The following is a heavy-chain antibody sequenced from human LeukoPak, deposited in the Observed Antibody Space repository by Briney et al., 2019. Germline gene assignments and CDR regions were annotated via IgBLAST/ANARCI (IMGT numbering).Heavy chain of an antibody. CDR1: GYIFSTYG. J-gene: IGHJ3*02. Sequence: AASVKVSCKASGYIFSTYGISWVRQAPGQELEWMGWISGYNGNTNYAQKVQDRVILTKDTYTSTAYMELRSLRSDDTAVYYCARVGGGNSRATDAFDIWGQGTMVTVSS. V-gene: IGHV1-18*01. D-gene: IGHD4-23*01. CDR2: ISGYNGNT. CDR3: ARVGGGNSRATDAFDI.